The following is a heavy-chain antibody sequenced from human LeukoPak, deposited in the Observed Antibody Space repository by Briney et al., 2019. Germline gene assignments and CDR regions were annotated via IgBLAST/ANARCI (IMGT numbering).Heavy chain of an antibody. Sequence: ASVKVSCKASGYTFTSYDINWVRQATGQGLEWMGWMNPNSGNTGYAQKFQGRVTITRNTSISTAYMELSSLRSEDTAVYYCARGLGDGYNLRYWGQGTLVNVSS. V-gene: IGHV1-8*03. CDR2: MNPNSGNT. CDR1: GYTFTSYD. CDR3: ARGLGDGYNLRY. D-gene: IGHD5-24*01. J-gene: IGHJ4*02.